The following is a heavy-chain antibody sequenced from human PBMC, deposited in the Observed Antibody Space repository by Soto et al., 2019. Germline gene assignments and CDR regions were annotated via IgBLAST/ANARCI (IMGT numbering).Heavy chain of an antibody. D-gene: IGHD2-21*02. CDR2: IIPIFGTA. Sequence: SVKVSCKASGGTFSSYAISWVRQAPGQGLEWMGGIIPIFGTANYAQKFQGRVTITADKSTSTAYMELSSLRSEDTAVYYCARVHCGGDCCRFYYYYGMEVWGQGTTVTVSS. CDR3: ARVHCGGDCCRFYYYYGMEV. J-gene: IGHJ6*02. V-gene: IGHV1-69*06. CDR1: GGTFSSYA.